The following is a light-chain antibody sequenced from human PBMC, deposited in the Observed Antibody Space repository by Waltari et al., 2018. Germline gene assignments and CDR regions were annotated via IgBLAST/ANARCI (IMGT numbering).Light chain of an antibody. CDR1: RGSIASNY. Sequence: NFMLTQPHSVSESPGKTVTIPCTRSRGSIASNYVQWYQQRPGSAPTTVIYEDNQRPSGVPDRFSGSIDSSSNSASLTISGLRTEDEADYYCQSYGSGVIFGGGTKLTVL. CDR3: QSYGSGVI. J-gene: IGLJ2*01. V-gene: IGLV6-57*03. CDR2: EDN.